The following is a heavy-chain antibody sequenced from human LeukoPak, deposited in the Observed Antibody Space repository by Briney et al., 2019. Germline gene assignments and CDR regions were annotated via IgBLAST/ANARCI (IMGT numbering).Heavy chain of an antibody. CDR2: INPNSGGT. Sequence: ASVKVSCKASGYTFTGYYMHWVRQAPGQGLEWMGWINPNSGGTNYAQKFQGRVTMTRDTSISTAYMELSRLRSDDTAVYYCARDGGVVPAAMRMDVWGQGTTVTVSS. V-gene: IGHV1-2*02. CDR3: ARDGGVVPAAMRMDV. D-gene: IGHD2-2*01. CDR1: GYTFTGYY. J-gene: IGHJ6*02.